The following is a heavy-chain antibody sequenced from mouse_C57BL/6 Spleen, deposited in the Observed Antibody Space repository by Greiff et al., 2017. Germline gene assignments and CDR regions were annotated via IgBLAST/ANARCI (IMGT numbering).Heavy chain of an antibody. Sequence: EVKVVESGGGLVQPGGSMKLSCAASGFTFSDAWMDWVRQSPEKGLEWVAEIRNKANNHATYYAESVKGRFTISRDDSKSSVYLQMNSLRAEDTGIYYCTRGSSSYFDYWGQGTTLTVSS. CDR1: GFTFSDAW. CDR3: TRGSSSYFDY. J-gene: IGHJ2*01. CDR2: IRNKANNHAT. V-gene: IGHV6-6*01.